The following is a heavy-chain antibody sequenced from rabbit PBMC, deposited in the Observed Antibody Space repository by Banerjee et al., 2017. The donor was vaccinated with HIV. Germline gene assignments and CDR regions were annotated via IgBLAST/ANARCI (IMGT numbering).Heavy chain of an antibody. Sequence: QEQLVESGGGLVQPEGSLTLTCTASGFSFSSSYDMCWVRQAPGKGLEWIGCIYTGNGNTHYASWAKGRFTISKASSTTVTLQMTSLTAAYTATYFCAREGYYYPYGDAGYAYATLDLWGPGTLVTVS. V-gene: IGHV1S45*01. D-gene: IGHD6-1*01. CDR1: GFSFSSSYD. CDR3: AREGYYYPYGDAGYAYATLDL. CDR2: IYTGNGNT. J-gene: IGHJ4*01.